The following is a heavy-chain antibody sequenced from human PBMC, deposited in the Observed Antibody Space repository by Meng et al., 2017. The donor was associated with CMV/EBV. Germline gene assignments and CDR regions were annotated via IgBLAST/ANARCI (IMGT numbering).Heavy chain of an antibody. CDR3: ARVRGRLCDY. V-gene: IGHV1-2*02. CDR1: GYTFTRYY. Sequence: ASVKVSCKASGYTFTRYYMYWVRQAPGQGLEWMGWINPNSGGTNYAQKFQGRVTMTRDTSISTAYMELSRLRSDDTDVYYCARVRGRLCDYWGQGTLVTVSS. D-gene: IGHD2-15*01. J-gene: IGHJ4*02. CDR2: INPNSGGT.